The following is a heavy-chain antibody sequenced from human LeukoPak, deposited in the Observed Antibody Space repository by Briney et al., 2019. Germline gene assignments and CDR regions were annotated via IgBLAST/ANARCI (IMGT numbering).Heavy chain of an antibody. CDR2: INPNSGGT. CDR1: GYTFTGYY. V-gene: IGHV1-2*02. CDR3: ARAPIVVVTATAFDI. J-gene: IGHJ3*02. D-gene: IGHD2-21*02. Sequence: ASVKVSCKASGYTFTGYYMHWVRQAPGQGLEWMGWINPNSGGTNYAQKFQGRVTMTRDTSIGTAYMELSRLRSDDTAVYYCARAPIVVVTATAFDIWGQGTMVTVSS.